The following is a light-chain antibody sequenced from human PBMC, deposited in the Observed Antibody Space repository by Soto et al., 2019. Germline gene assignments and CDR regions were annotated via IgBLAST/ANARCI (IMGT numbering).Light chain of an antibody. CDR3: QQYNNWPLT. CDR1: QSVNNK. V-gene: IGKV3D-15*01. J-gene: IGKJ4*01. CDR2: GAS. Sequence: EIVVTQSPATLSVSPGERATLYCRASQSVNNKLAWYQQKPGQAPRLLIYGASTRATGIPARFSGSGSGTEFTLTISSLQSEDFAVYHCQQYNNWPLTFGGGTKVDIK.